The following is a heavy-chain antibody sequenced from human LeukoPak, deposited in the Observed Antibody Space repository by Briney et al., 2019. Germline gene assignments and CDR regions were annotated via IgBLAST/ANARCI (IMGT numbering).Heavy chain of an antibody. CDR1: GDSISSSNNY. CDR3: ARHVVSTVVNSNWGYFDY. D-gene: IGHD4-23*01. J-gene: IGHJ4*02. Sequence: PSETLSLTCTVSGDSISSSNNYWGWIRQPPGKGLEGIGSIYYSGSTYYNPSLKSRVTISVDTSKNQFYLKLSSVTDADTAVYYCARHVVSTVVNSNWGYFDYWGQGTLDTVSS. CDR2: IYYSGST. V-gene: IGHV4-39*01.